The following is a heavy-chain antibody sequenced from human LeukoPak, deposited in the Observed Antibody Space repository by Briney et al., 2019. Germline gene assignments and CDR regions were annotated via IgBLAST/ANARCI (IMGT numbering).Heavy chain of an antibody. D-gene: IGHD3-10*01. J-gene: IGHJ4*02. CDR1: GGSISSNSYY. V-gene: IGHV4-39*07. CDR3: ARDRVVRGVNDYFDY. Sequence: SETLSLTCAVSGGSISSNSYYWGWIHQPPGKGLEWIGSIYYSGSTYYNPSLKSRVTISVDTSKNQFSLKLSSVTAADTAVYYCARDRVVRGVNDYFDYWGQGTLVTVSS. CDR2: IYYSGST.